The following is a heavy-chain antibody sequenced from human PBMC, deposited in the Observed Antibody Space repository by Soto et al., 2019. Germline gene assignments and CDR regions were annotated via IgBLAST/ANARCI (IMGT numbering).Heavy chain of an antibody. Sequence: SETLSLTCTVSGGSISSYYWSWIRQPPGKGLEWIGYIYYSGSTNYNPSLKSRVTISVDTSKNQFSLKLSSVTAADTAVYYCARQSFIVVVPAAMSDFTMGSDAFDIWGQGTMVTVSS. D-gene: IGHD2-2*01. J-gene: IGHJ3*02. V-gene: IGHV4-59*08. CDR2: IYYSGST. CDR3: ARQSFIVVVPAAMSDFTMGSDAFDI. CDR1: GGSISSYY.